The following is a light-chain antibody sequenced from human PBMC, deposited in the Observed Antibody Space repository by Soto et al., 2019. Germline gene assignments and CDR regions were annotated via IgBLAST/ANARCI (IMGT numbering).Light chain of an antibody. J-gene: IGKJ3*01. CDR2: AAS. V-gene: IGKV1-39*01. CDR3: QQSYRTLNPFT. Sequence: DIQMTQSPSSLSASVGDRVTITCRASQSISSYLNWYQQKPGKAPKLLIYAASSLQSGVPSRFSGSGSGTDFTLTISSLQPEDFATYYCQQSYRTLNPFTFGPGTKVDI. CDR1: QSISSY.